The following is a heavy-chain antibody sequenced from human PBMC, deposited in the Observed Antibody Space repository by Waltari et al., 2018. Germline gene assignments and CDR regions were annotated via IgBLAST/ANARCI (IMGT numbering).Heavy chain of an antibody. CDR3: ARWVTADAFDI. D-gene: IGHD2-21*02. J-gene: IGHJ3*02. Sequence: QVQLVQSGAAVKKPGASVKVSCKASGYTFTNYPIHWVRQAPGQRPEWMGWINAGNGNTKYSQNFQGRVTVTRDTSASTAYMELSSLRSEDTAVYYCARWVTADAFDIWGQGTMVTVSS. CDR2: INAGNGNT. V-gene: IGHV1-3*01. CDR1: GYTFTNYP.